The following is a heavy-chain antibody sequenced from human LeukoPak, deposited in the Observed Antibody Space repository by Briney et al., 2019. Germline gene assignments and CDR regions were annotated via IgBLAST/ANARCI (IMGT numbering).Heavy chain of an antibody. Sequence: PSETLSLTCTVSGGSISSSSYYWGWIRQPPGKGLEWIGSIYYSGSTYYNPSLKSRVTISVDTSKNQFSLKLSSVTAADTAVYYCARSLKRFGGAVDYWGQGTLVTVPS. CDR1: GGSISSSSYY. V-gene: IGHV4-39*07. D-gene: IGHD3-10*01. CDR3: ARSLKRFGGAVDY. J-gene: IGHJ4*02. CDR2: IYYSGST.